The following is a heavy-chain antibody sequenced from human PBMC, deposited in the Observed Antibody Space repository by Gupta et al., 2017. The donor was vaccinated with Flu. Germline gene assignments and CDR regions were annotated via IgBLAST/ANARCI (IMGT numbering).Heavy chain of an antibody. Sequence: EEQLVESGGGLVQPGGSLRLSCVVSGFRFRSYWMDWVRQAPGKGLEWVANIAADDSVKNYADSVKGRFTISRDDAKDSVYLQMNSLRAEDTAIYFCARNRGWQQFDYWGQGALVTVSS. CDR1: GFRFRSYW. D-gene: IGHD5-24*01. CDR2: IAADDSVK. CDR3: ARNRGWQQFDY. V-gene: IGHV3-7*01. J-gene: IGHJ4*02.